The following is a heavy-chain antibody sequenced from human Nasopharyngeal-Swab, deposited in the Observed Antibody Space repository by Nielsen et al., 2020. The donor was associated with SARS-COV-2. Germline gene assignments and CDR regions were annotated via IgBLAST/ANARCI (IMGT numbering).Heavy chain of an antibody. CDR3: ATASPTGTTSWFDP. J-gene: IGHJ5*02. CDR1: GYTLTELS. V-gene: IGHV1-24*01. D-gene: IGHD1-7*01. CDR2: FDPEDGET. Sequence: ASVKVSCKVSGYTLTELSMHWVRQAPGKGLEWMGGFDPEDGETIYAQKFQGRVTMTEDTSTDTAYMGLSSLRSEDTAVYYCATASPTGTTSWFDPWGQGTLVTVSS.